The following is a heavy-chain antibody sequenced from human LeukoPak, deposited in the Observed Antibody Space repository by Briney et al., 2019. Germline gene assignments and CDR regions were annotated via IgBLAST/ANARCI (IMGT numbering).Heavy chain of an antibody. CDR1: RLTFSNAW. D-gene: IGHD4/OR15-4a*01. Sequence: PGGSLRLSCAASRLTFSNAWMNWVRQAPGKGLEWVGRIKSKVDGETTDYAAPVKGRFTISRDDSNNMVYLQMNSLKIEDTAVYYCAIDEPNYAPYDFDYWGQGTLVTVSS. J-gene: IGHJ4*02. V-gene: IGHV3-15*01. CDR2: IKSKVDGETT. CDR3: AIDEPNYAPYDFDY.